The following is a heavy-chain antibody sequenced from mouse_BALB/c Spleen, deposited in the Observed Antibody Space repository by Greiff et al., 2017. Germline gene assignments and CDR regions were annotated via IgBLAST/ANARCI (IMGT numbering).Heavy chain of an antibody. Sequence: EVKVVESGGGLVKPGGSLKLSCAASGFTFSSYTMSWVRQTPEKRLEWVATISSGGSYTYYPDSVKGRFTISRDNAKNTLYLQMSSLKSEDTAMYYCTRESGHGLDYWGQGTTLTVSS. CDR1: GFTFSSYT. D-gene: IGHD1-1*01. CDR3: TRESGHGLDY. J-gene: IGHJ2*01. V-gene: IGHV5-6-4*01. CDR2: ISSGGSYT.